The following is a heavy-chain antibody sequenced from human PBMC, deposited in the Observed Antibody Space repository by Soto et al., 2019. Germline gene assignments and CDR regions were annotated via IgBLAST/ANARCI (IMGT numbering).Heavy chain of an antibody. V-gene: IGHV3-23*01. CDR1: GFTFSGYA. J-gene: IGHJ4*02. Sequence: EVQLLESGGGLVQPGGSLRLSCAASGFTFSGYAMSWVRQTPGKGLEWVSVVGSGGTTYYEDSVKGRFTISRDNSKDTLYLQMDSLRAEDASICDWANQRGHPREASDFHYWGPRTLVTVS. D-gene: IGHD3-16*01. CDR2: VGSGGTT. CDR3: ANQRGHPREASDFHY.